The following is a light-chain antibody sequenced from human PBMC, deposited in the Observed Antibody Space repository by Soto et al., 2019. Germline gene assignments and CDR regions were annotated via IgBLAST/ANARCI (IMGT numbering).Light chain of an antibody. V-gene: IGKV3-11*01. Sequence: EIVFTQSPGTLSLSPGERATLSCRASQSVISNLAWYQQRPGQAPRLLMYEASNRETGVRARFSGSGSGTEFTLTISSLEPEDVAIYYCQQRRNLTPTFGQGTKVDIK. CDR2: EAS. CDR1: QSVISN. CDR3: QQRRNLTPT. J-gene: IGKJ1*01.